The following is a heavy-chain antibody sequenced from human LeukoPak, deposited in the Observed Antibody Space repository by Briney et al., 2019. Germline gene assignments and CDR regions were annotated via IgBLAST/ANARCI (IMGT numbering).Heavy chain of an antibody. D-gene: IGHD6-25*01. CDR2: ISYDGSNK. J-gene: IGHJ4*02. Sequence: GRSLRLSCAASGFTFSSYGMHWVRQAPGKGLEWVAVISYDGSNKYYADSVEGRFTISRDNSKNTLYLQMNSLRAEDTAVYYCAKDHAALFDYWGQGTLVTVSS. CDR1: GFTFSSYG. CDR3: AKDHAALFDY. V-gene: IGHV3-30*18.